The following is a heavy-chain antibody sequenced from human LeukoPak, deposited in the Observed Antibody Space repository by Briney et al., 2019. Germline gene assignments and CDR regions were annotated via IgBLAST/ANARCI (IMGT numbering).Heavy chain of an antibody. J-gene: IGHJ4*02. Sequence: SETLSLTCAVYGGSFSGYYWSWIRQSPGKGLEWMVTIYYGDRTYYNPSLKSRVTVSVDTSKNQFSLKLSSVTAADTGVYYCARRDSYGKSFDYWGQGTLVTVSS. V-gene: IGHV4-34*01. CDR3: ARRDSYGKSFDY. CDR2: IYYGDRT. D-gene: IGHD5-18*01. CDR1: GGSFSGYY.